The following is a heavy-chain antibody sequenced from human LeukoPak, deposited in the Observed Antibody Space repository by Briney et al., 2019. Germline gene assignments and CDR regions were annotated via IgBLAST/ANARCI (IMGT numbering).Heavy chain of an antibody. CDR2: IYSSGTT. D-gene: IGHD6-13*01. CDR1: GGSISSGGYY. V-gene: IGHV4-31*03. J-gene: IGHJ4*02. CDR3: AREVAATGTLHIDY. Sequence: PSETLSLTCTVSGGSISSGGYYWSWIRQHPGKGLEWIGYIYSSGTTYYNPSLKSRVTISVDTSKNQFSLKLTSVTAADTAVYYCAREVAATGTLHIDYWGLGTLVTVSS.